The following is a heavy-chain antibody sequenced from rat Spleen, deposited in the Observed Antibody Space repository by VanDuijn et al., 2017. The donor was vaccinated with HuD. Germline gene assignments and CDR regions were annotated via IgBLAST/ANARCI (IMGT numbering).Heavy chain of an antibody. CDR2: IWNHGGT. V-gene: IGHV2-47*01. J-gene: IGHJ3*01. CDR3: ARGSADY. Sequence: QVQLKESGPGLVQPSQTLSLTCTVSGLSLTSNSVSWIRQPPGKGLEWIGVIWNHGGTDYNSAIKSRLGISRDTSKSQVFLKMNSLQTEDTAMYFCARGSADYWGQGTLVTVSS. CDR1: GLSLTSNS.